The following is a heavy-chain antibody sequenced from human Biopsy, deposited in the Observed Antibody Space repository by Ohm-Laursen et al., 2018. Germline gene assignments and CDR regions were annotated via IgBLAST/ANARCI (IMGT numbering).Heavy chain of an antibody. V-gene: IGHV4-59*01. CDR1: RYSISNYY. J-gene: IGHJ6*02. CDR2: INYTGST. D-gene: IGHD3-22*01. Sequence: GTLSLTCTVSRYSISNYYWTWIRQSPGQGLEWFGYINYTGSTNYNPSAKSRVTISVDTSKNQFSLKLNSVTAADTAVYYCVRGVDYYDPYHYYALDVWGQGTTVTVSS. CDR3: VRGVDYYDPYHYYALDV.